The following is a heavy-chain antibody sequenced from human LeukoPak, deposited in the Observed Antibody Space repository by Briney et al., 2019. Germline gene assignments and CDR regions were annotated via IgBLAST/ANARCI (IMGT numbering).Heavy chain of an antibody. D-gene: IGHD2-15*01. Sequence: SETLSLTCTVSGGSISSSSYYWSWIRQPPGKGLEWIGYIYYSGSTNYNPSLKSRVTISVDTSKNQFSLKLSSVTAADTAVYYCARVVVAATPNWFDPWGQGTLVTVSS. CDR2: IYYSGST. CDR3: ARVVVAATPNWFDP. CDR1: GGSISSSSYY. J-gene: IGHJ5*02. V-gene: IGHV4-61*05.